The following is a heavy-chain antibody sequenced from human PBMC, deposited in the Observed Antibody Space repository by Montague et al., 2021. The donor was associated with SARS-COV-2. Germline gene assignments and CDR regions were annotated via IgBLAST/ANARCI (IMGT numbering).Heavy chain of an antibody. J-gene: IGHJ3*02. CDR3: TRDYRSIVGDGSDI. D-gene: IGHD3-10*01. CDR1: GFTFSNYD. Sequence: SLRLSCAASGFTFSNYDMNWVRRAPGKGPEWISYISTSAYTTSYAGSVKGRFTISRDNGKNSLYLQMNSLRVEDTAVYYCTRDYRSIVGDGSDIWGQGTKVTVSS. CDR2: ISTSAYTT. V-gene: IGHV3-48*03.